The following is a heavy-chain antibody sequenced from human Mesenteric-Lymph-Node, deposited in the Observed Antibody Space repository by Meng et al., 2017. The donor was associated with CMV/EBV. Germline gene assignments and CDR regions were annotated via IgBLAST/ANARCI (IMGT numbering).Heavy chain of an antibody. D-gene: IGHD6-13*01. Sequence: SETLSLTCTVSGGSISSSSYYWGWIRQPPGKGLEWIGSIYYSGSTYYNPSLKSRVTISVDTSKNQFSLKLTSVTAADTAVYYCARGGYSSSWLRYWGQGTLVTVSS. J-gene: IGHJ4*02. V-gene: IGHV4-39*07. CDR3: ARGGYSSSWLRY. CDR2: IYYSGST. CDR1: GGSISSSSYY.